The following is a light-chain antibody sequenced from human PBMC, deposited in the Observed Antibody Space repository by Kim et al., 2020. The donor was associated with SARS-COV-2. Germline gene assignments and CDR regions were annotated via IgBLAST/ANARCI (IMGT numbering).Light chain of an antibody. J-gene: IGLJ3*02. CDR3: ASYTTKSWV. CDR2: DVN. Sequence: QSALTQPASVSGSPGQSITISCTGSSSEAGGYKYVSWYQQRPGKAPEVMIYDVNKRPSGVSNRFSGSKSGDTASLTISGLRTGDEADYYCASYTTKSWVFGGGTKVTVL. V-gene: IGLV2-14*03. CDR1: SSEAGGYKY.